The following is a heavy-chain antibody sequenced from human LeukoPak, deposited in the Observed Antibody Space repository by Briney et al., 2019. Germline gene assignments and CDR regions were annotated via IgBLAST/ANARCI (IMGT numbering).Heavy chain of an antibody. V-gene: IGHV4-31*03. D-gene: IGHD3-22*01. J-gene: IGHJ4*02. Sequence: SETLSLTRTVSGGSISSGGYYWSWIRQHPGTGLEWIGYIYYSGSTYYNPSLKSRVTISVDTSKNQFSLKLSSVTAADTAVYYCARVKSDSSGYYIDYWGQGTLVTVSS. CDR3: ARVKSDSSGYYIDY. CDR2: IYYSGST. CDR1: GGSISSGGYY.